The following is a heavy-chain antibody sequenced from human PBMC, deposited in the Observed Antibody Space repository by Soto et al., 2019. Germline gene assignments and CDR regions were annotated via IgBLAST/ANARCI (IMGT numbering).Heavy chain of an antibody. CDR3: ARVEGYSADERD. V-gene: IGHV1-46*01. CDR1: GYIFTSYW. Sequence: QVQLVQSGAEVKRPGDSVTVSCKTSGYIFTSYWIHWVRQAPGQGLEWMGLIKPSSGSTTYAQKFQGRVTMTRDTPTSTVYMELRSLKSEDTAVYYCARVEGYSADERDWGQGTLVTVSS. D-gene: IGHD5-12*01. J-gene: IGHJ4*02. CDR2: IKPSSGST.